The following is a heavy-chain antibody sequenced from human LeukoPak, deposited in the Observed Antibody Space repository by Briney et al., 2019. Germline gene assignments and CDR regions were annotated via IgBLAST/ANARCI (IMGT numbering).Heavy chain of an antibody. CDR3: ARGPPKYYDFWSGYYDYYYYGMDV. CDR2: INHSGST. D-gene: IGHD3-3*01. V-gene: IGHV4-34*01. CDR1: GGSISSYY. Sequence: SETLSLTCTVSGGSISSYYWSWIRQPPGKGLEWIGEINHSGSTNYNPSLKSRVTISVDTSKNQFSLKLSSVTAADTAVYYCARGPPKYYDFWSGYYDYYYYGMDVWGQGTTVTVSS. J-gene: IGHJ6*02.